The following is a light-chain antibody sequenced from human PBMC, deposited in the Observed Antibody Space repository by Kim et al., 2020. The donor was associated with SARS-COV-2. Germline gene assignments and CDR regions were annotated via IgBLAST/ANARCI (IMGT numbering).Light chain of an antibody. CDR1: QNISTY. J-gene: IGKJ2*01. CDR2: DAS. CDR3: QHRTRWPPMYI. V-gene: IGKV3-11*01. Sequence: EIILTQSPATLSLSAGDRATLFCRASQNISTYLVWYQQKPGQAPRLLIYDASNRATDTPVRFSGSGSGTAFTLTISSLEPEDSAVYYCQHRTRWPPMYIFGQGTKLEI.